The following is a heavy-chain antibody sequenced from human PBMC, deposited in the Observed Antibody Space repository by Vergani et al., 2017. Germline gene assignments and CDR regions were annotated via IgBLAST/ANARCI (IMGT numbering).Heavy chain of an antibody. D-gene: IGHD3-16*02. J-gene: IGHJ4*02. CDR2: MNPNSGNT. CDR1: GYTFTSYD. CDR3: AREGFYDYVWGSYRLRGGYYFDY. V-gene: IGHV1-8*03. Sequence: QVQVVQSGAEVKKSGASVKVSCKASGYTFTSYDINWVRQATGQGLEWMGWMNPNSGNTGYAQKFQGRVTITRNTSISTAYMELSSLRSEDTAVYYCAREGFYDYVWGSYRLRGGYYFDYWGQGTLVTVSS.